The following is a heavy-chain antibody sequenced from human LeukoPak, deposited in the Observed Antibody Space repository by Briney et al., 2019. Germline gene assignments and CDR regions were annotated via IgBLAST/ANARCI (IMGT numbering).Heavy chain of an antibody. CDR3: ANGGDCYFS. CDR2: ISYDGSNK. D-gene: IGHD2-21*02. V-gene: IGHV3-30*18. J-gene: IGHJ5*02. Sequence: QPGGSLRLSCAASGFTFSSYGMHWVRQAPGKGLEWVAVISYDGSNKYYADSVKGRFTISRDNSRNTLYLQMNSLRAEDTAVYYCANGGDCYFSWGQGTLVTVSS. CDR1: GFTFSSYG.